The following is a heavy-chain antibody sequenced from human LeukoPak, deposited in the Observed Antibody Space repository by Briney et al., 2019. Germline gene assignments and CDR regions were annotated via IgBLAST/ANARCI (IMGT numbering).Heavy chain of an antibody. CDR1: GDSIRGNY. J-gene: IGHJ4*02. CDR2: IYYSGST. V-gene: IGHV4-59*08. Sequence: PSETLSLTCTVSGDSIRGNYWTWIRQPPGKGLEWIGYIYYSGSTNYNASPKSRVTISVDTSKNQFSLKLSSVTAADTAVYYCARLGDGDNLRYFDYWGQGTLVTVSS. CDR3: ARLGDGDNLRYFDY. D-gene: IGHD5-24*01.